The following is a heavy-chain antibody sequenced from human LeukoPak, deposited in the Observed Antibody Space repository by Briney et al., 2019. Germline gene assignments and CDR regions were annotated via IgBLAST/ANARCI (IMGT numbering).Heavy chain of an antibody. CDR2: ISGSGGST. D-gene: IGHD1-26*01. V-gene: IGHV3-23*01. Sequence: SGGSLRLSCTASGFPLSSYAMRWLRHAPGEGRGWVSAISGSGGSTYYADSVKGRFTISRDNSKNTLYLQMTSLRAEDTAVYYCAREFKPGALDYWGQGTLVTVSS. CDR1: GFPLSSYA. J-gene: IGHJ4*02. CDR3: AREFKPGALDY.